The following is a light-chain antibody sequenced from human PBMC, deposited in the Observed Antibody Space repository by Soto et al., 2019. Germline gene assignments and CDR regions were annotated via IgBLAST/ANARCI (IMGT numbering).Light chain of an antibody. V-gene: IGKV1-39*01. J-gene: IGKJ1*01. CDR3: QQTYSTPWT. CDR2: AAY. CDR1: QSISTY. Sequence: DIQMTQSPSSLSASVGDRVTITCRASQSISTYLNWYQHKPGKAPKLLIYAAYSLQIGVPSRFSGSGSGTDFTLTIISLQPEDFATYYCQQTYSTPWTVGQGTKVEIK.